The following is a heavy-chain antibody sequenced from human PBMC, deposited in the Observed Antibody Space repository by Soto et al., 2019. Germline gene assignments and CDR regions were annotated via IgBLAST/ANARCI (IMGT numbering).Heavy chain of an antibody. Sequence: EVQLLESGGGLVQPGGSLRLSCAASGFTFSSYAMSWVRQAPGKGLEWVSAISGSGGSTYYADSVKGRFTISRDNSKNTLYLQMNSLRAEDTAVYYCAKDWTTTVTTIWYFDLWGRGTLVTVSS. CDR2: ISGSGGST. CDR1: GFTFSSYA. CDR3: AKDWTTTVTTIWYFDL. V-gene: IGHV3-23*01. J-gene: IGHJ2*01. D-gene: IGHD4-17*01.